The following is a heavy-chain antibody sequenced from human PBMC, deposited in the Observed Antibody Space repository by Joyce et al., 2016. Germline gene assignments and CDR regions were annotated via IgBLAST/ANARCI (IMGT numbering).Heavy chain of an antibody. V-gene: IGHV3-30*03. D-gene: IGHD3-10*01. J-gene: IGHJ4*02. Sequence: QVQLVESGGGVVQPGRTLRLSCAASVFTFSTYCINWVRQPPGKGLEWVASNSFNGRNKYYLDSVRCRFSISRDNSTNTVDLQMESLRSEDTAIYFCATLSYCINSACRTGDAYWGLRTLVTVSS. CDR1: VFTFSTYC. CDR2: NSFNGRNK. CDR3: ATLSYCINSACRTGDAY.